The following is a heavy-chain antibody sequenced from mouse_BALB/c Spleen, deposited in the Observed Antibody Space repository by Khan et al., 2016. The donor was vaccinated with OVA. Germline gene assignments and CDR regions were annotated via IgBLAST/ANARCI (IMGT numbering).Heavy chain of an antibody. CDR1: GYSFTSYY. Sequence: VQLKESGPELMKPGASVKISCKASGYSFTSYYIHWVMQRHGKSLEWIGYIDPFSGGTTYNQNFKGKATLTVDKSSSTAYIHLSNLTSEDSAGYYYTRHCDDAWLTYWGQGTLVTVSA. J-gene: IGHJ3*01. V-gene: IGHV1S135*01. D-gene: IGHD2-12*01. CDR2: IDPFSGGT. CDR3: TRHCDDAWLTY.